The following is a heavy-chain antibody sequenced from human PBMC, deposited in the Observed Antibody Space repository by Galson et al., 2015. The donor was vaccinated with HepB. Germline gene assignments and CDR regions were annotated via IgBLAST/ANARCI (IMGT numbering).Heavy chain of an antibody. CDR3: AAGTTVRFLEWTVGFDP. CDR1: GYTFTSYD. V-gene: IGHV1-8*01. CDR2: MNPNSGNT. D-gene: IGHD3-3*01. J-gene: IGHJ5*02. Sequence: SVKVSCKASGYTFTSYDINWVRQATGQGLEWMGWMNPNSGNTGYAQKFQGRVTMTRNTSISTAYMELSSLRSEDTAVYYCAAGTTVRFLEWTVGFDPWGQGTLVTVSS.